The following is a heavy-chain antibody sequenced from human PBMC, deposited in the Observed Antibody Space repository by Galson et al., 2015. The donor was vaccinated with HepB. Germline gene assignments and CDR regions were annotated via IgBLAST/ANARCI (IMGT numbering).Heavy chain of an antibody. Sequence: SLRLSCAASGFTFSSYSMNWVRQAPGKGLEWVSYISSSSSTIYYADSVKGRFTISRDNAKNSLYLQMNSLRAEDTAVYYCARDRDYSNYVPSSYYYYYGMDVWGQGTTVTASS. CDR3: ARDRDYSNYVPSSYYYYYGMDV. CDR1: GFTFSSYS. CDR2: ISSSSSTI. D-gene: IGHD4-11*01. J-gene: IGHJ6*02. V-gene: IGHV3-48*01.